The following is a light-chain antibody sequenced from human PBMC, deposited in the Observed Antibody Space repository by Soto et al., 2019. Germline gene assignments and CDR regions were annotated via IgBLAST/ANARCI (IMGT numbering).Light chain of an antibody. J-gene: IGKJ4*01. V-gene: IGKV3-20*01. Sequence: EIVLTQSPGTLSLSPGQRATLSCRASQSGRSSSLAWYQQKPGQPPRLLIYGASSMPTGIPDRFSASGSGEGFGPPLSRLQLEAFAAYYCLQYGSTTLSFGGGTKGETK. CDR2: GAS. CDR1: QSGRSSS. CDR3: LQYGSTTLS.